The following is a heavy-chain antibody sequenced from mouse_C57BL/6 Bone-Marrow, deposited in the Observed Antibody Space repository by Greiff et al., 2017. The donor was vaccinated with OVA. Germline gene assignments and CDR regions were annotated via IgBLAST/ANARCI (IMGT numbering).Heavy chain of an antibody. J-gene: IGHJ4*01. CDR1: GFSLTSYG. Sequence: VQLQQSGPGLVQPSQCLSISCTVSGFSLTSYGVHWVRQSPGKGLEWLGVIWSGGSTDYNAAFISRLGNSKDNSKSQVFIKMNNLQADDTAIYYGDRCNYTFCYAMDYWGQGTSVTVSA. V-gene: IGHV2-2*01. CDR3: DRCNYTFCYAMDY. CDR2: IWSGGST. D-gene: IGHD2-1*01.